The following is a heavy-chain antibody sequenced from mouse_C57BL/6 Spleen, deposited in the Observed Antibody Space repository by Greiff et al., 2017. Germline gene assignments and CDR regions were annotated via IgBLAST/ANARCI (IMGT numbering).Heavy chain of an antibody. CDR2: IYPGDGDT. V-gene: IGHV1-82*01. J-gene: IGHJ4*01. D-gene: IGHD1-1*01. CDR1: GYAFSSSW. CDR3: AREAYYYGSSYGYAMDY. Sequence: QVQLKESGPELVKPGASVKISCKASGYAFSSSWMNWVKQRPGKGLEWIGRIYPGDGDTNYNGKFKGKATLTADKSSSTAYMQLSSLTSEDSAVYFCAREAYYYGSSYGYAMDYWGQGTSVTVSS.